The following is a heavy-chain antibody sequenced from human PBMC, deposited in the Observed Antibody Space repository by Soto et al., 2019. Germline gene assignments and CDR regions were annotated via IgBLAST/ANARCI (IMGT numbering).Heavy chain of an antibody. CDR1: GFTFDDYA. D-gene: IGHD6-6*01. CDR2: IRWNSGSI. V-gene: IGHV3-9*01. Sequence: LRLSCAASGFTFDDYAMHWVRQAPGKGLEWVSGIRWNSGSIGYADSVKGRFTISRDNAKNSLYLQMNSLRAEDTALYYCAKDLLVEYSSSSGGAFDIWGQGTMVTVSS. CDR3: AKDLLVEYSSSSGGAFDI. J-gene: IGHJ3*02.